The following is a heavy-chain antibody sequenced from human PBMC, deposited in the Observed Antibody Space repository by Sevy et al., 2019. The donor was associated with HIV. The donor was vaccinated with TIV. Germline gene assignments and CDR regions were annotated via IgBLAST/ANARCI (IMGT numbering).Heavy chain of an antibody. CDR1: GGTFSSYA. J-gene: IGHJ4*02. CDR3: AGGGPYYYDSSGYI. CDR2: IIPIFGTA. D-gene: IGHD3-22*01. V-gene: IGHV1-69*13. Sequence: ASVKVSCKASGGTFSSYAISWVRQAPGQGLEWMGGIIPIFGTANYAQKFQGRVTITADESTSTAYMELSSLRSEDTAVYYCAGGGPYYYDSSGYIWGQGTLVTVSS.